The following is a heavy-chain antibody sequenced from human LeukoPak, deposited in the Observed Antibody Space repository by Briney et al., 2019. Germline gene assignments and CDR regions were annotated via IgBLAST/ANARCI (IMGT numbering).Heavy chain of an antibody. V-gene: IGHV3-74*01. CDR2: IKSDGRT. CDR1: GFTFYSSW. Sequence: PWGSLRLSCAASGFTFYSSWRHWVRQAPGKGLVWVSRIKSDGRTTYADSVKGRFTISRDNAKNTLYLQMNNLRAEDTAVYYCARDHDYDSSGYYYVHEYFQHWCQGTLVTVSS. J-gene: IGHJ1*01. D-gene: IGHD3-22*01. CDR3: ARDHDYDSSGYYYVHEYFQH.